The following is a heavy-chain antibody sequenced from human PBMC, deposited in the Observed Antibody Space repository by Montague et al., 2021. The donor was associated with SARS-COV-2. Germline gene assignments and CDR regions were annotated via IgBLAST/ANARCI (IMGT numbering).Heavy chain of an antibody. J-gene: IGHJ5*02. Sequence: SLRLSCAASGFTFSSYAMHWVRQAPGKGLEWVAVISYDGSNKYYADSVKGRFTISRDNSKNTLYLQMNSLRAEDTAVYYCAAEMATISAPLDAWGQGTLVTVSS. CDR2: ISYDGSNK. CDR3: AAEMATISAPLDA. V-gene: IGHV3-30*04. D-gene: IGHD5-24*01. CDR1: GFTFSSYA.